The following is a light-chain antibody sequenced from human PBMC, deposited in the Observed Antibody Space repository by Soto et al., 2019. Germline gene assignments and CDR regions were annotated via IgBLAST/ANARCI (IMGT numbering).Light chain of an antibody. V-gene: IGKV3-20*01. CDR2: DVS. CDR1: QSVSTSN. J-gene: IGKJ1*01. CDR3: QQYHSSLWT. Sequence: EIVLTQAPGTLSLSPGERATLSCRASQSVSTSNLAWYQQKPGQAPRLLIYDVSSRATGIPDRFSGSGSGTDFTLTISSLEPEDFAVYYCQQYHSSLWTFGQGTNVEIK.